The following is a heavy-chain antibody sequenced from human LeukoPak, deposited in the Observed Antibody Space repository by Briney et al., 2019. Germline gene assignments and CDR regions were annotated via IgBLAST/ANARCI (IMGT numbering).Heavy chain of an antibody. CDR1: GGSISSSSHY. D-gene: IGHD6-19*01. Sequence: SETLSLTCTVSGGSISSSSHYWGWIRQPPGKGLEWIVYIYYSGNTYYNPSLKSRVTISVDTSKNQFSLKLSSVTAADTAVYYCVGTSGWDRDFDYWGQGTLVTVSS. CDR3: VGTSGWDRDFDY. CDR2: IYYSGNT. V-gene: IGHV4-39*01. J-gene: IGHJ4*02.